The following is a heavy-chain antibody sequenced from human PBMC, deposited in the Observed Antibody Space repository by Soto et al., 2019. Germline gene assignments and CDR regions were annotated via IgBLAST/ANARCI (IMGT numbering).Heavy chain of an antibody. Sequence: EVQLVESGGGLVQPGGSLRLCCAASKFSFSGYWMHWVRQAPGKGLMWVSRVNPDGSTTTYADSVKGRFTISRDNAKNTVFLQMNSLRADDTAVYYCAKVASGSYDWFDPWGQGTLVTVSS. CDR2: VNPDGSTT. V-gene: IGHV3-74*01. CDR1: KFSFSGYW. J-gene: IGHJ5*02. CDR3: AKVASGSYDWFDP. D-gene: IGHD1-26*01.